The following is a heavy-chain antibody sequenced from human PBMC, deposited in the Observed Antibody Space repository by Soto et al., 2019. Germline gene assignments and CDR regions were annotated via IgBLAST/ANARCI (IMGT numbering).Heavy chain of an antibody. V-gene: IGHV3-33*01. CDR1: GFTFSTYG. D-gene: IGHD6-6*01. CDR3: ASDAGDFGYEYNTGFDP. CDR2: IWYDGSNK. J-gene: IGHJ5*02. Sequence: GGSLRLSCSASGFTFSTYGMHRFRQAPGKGLEWVAVIWYDGSNKYYPDSVKGRFTISRDNSKNTLYLQMNSLRAEDTGVYYCASDAGDFGYEYNTGFDPWGQGNLVPVSS.